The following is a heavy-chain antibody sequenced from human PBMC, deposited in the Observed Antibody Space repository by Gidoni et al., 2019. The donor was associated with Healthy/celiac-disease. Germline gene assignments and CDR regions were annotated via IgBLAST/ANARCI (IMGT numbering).Heavy chain of an antibody. D-gene: IGHD4-17*01. CDR3: ARELRYNWFDP. V-gene: IGHV4-39*07. J-gene: IGHJ5*02. CDR2: IYYSGRT. CDR1: GGSISSSSYY. Sequence: QLQLPESGPGLVKPSETLSLTCTVSGGSISSSSYYWGWIRQPPGKGLEWIGSIYYSGRTYYNPSLKSRVTISVDTSKNQFSLKLSSVTAADTAVYYCARELRYNWFDPWGQGTLVTVSS.